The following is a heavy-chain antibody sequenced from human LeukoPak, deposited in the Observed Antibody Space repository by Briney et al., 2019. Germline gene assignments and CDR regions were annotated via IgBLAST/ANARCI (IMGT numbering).Heavy chain of an antibody. J-gene: IGHJ4*02. D-gene: IGHD2-2*02. CDR1: GYTFTSYG. CDR3: ARGAQYCSGTSCYTRNDY. Sequence: ASVKVSCKASGYTFTSYGISWVRQAPGQGLEWMGWISAYNGNTNYAQKLQGRVTITADESTSTAYMELSSLRSEDTAVYYCARGAQYCSGTSCYTRNDYWGQGTLVTVSS. CDR2: ISAYNGNT. V-gene: IGHV1-18*01.